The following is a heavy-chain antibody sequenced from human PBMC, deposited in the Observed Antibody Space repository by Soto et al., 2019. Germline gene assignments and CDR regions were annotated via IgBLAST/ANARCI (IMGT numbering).Heavy chain of an antibody. CDR3: AILQYLVAAIDY. CDR1: GGSISSSSYY. D-gene: IGHD2-15*01. V-gene: IGHV4-39*01. J-gene: IGHJ4*02. Sequence: PSETLSLTCTVSGGSISSSSYYWGWIRQPPGKGLEWIGSIYYSGSTYYNPSLKSRVTISVDTSKNQFSLKLSSVTAADTAVYYCAILQYLVAAIDYWGQGTLVTVSS. CDR2: IYYSGST.